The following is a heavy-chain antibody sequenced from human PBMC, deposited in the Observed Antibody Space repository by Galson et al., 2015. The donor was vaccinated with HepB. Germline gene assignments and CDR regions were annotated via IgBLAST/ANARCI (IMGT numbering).Heavy chain of an antibody. Sequence: LRLSCAASGFTFSSYSLNWIRQAPGKGLEWISYITTNGRTIYYADSVKGRFTISRDNAKKSLFLEMNNLTVEDTAIYYSARDNYYDSPLNPWGQGTLVTVSS. V-gene: IGHV3-48*04. D-gene: IGHD3-22*01. CDR2: ITTNGRTI. CDR3: ARDNYYDSPLNP. CDR1: GFTFSSYS. J-gene: IGHJ4*02.